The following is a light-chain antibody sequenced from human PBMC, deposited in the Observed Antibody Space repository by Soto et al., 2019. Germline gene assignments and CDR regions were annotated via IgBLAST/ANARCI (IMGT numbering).Light chain of an antibody. CDR3: QQYGSSSWT. Sequence: EILLTQSPDSLSLSPGDRATLSCRASQSFSSTFFAWYQQKPGQAPRLLIYGASSRATGIPDRFSGSGSGTDFTLTISRLEPEDFAVYYCQQYGSSSWTFGQGTKVEIK. J-gene: IGKJ1*01. CDR2: GAS. V-gene: IGKV3-20*01. CDR1: QSFSSTF.